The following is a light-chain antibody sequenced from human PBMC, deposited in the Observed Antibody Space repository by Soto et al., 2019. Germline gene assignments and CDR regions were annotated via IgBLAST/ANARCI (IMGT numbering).Light chain of an antibody. CDR1: QDISRY. CDR3: QHFHSYPIT. V-gene: IGKV1-8*01. J-gene: IGKJ5*01. Sequence: AIRMTQSPSSLSASPGDRVTITCRASQDISRYLAWYQQKPGKAPKVLIYGASTLEDGVPSRFSGSGSGTDFTLTITYLQSEDFATYYCQHFHSYPITFGQGTRLEIK. CDR2: GAS.